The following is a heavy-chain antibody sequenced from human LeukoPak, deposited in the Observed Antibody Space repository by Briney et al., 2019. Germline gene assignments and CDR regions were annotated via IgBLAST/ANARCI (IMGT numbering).Heavy chain of an antibody. CDR2: SRNKANSYTT. V-gene: IGHV3-72*01. CDR1: GFTFSDHY. J-gene: IGHJ4*02. CDR3: ARTQYCISTTCYKSWDS. Sequence: GGSLRLSCAASGFTFSDHYIDWVRQAPGKGLEWVGRSRNKANSYTTEYAASVKGRSTISRDNSKNSLYLQMNSLKTEDTAVYYCARTQYCISTTCYKSWDSWGQGTLVTVSS. D-gene: IGHD2-2*02.